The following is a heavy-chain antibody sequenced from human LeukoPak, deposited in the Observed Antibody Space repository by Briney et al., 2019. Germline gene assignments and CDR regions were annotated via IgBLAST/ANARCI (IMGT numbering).Heavy chain of an antibody. V-gene: IGHV3-66*01. J-gene: IGHJ4*02. D-gene: IGHD6-13*01. CDR2: MYRGGGT. Sequence: GGSLRLSCAASGFTFSDHYMDWVRQAPGKGLEWVSVMYRGGGTYYADSVRGRFTVSRDNSKNTMYLQMNSLRAEDTAVYYCARDRPGGSSLDYWGQGTLVTVSS. CDR1: GFTFSDHY. CDR3: ARDRPGGSSLDY.